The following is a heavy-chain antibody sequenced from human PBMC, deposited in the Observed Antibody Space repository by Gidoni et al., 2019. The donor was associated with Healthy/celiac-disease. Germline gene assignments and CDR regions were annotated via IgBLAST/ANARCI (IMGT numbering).Heavy chain of an antibody. CDR1: GGSISSGGYY. V-gene: IGHV4-31*03. D-gene: IGHD3-10*01. J-gene: IGHJ4*02. Sequence: QVQLQESGPGLVKPSQTLSLTCTVPGGSISSGGYYWSWIRQHPGKGLEWIGYIYYSGSTYYNPSLKSRVTISVDTSKNQFSLKLSSVTAADTAVYYCARGFYGSGSYMCDYWGQGTLVTVSS. CDR2: IYYSGST. CDR3: ARGFYGSGSYMCDY.